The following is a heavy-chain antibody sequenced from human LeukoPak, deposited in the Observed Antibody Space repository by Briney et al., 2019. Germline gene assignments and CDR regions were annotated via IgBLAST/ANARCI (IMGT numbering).Heavy chain of an antibody. V-gene: IGHV5-51*01. J-gene: IGHJ2*01. Sequence: GESLKISCKGSGYSFTSYWIGWVRQMPGKGLEWMGIIYPGDSDTRYSPSFQGQVTISADKSISTAYLQWSSLKASDTAMYYCARRFGGCSTSCYALEYSRDWYFDLWGRGTLVTVSS. CDR2: IYPGDSDT. CDR3: ARRFGGCSTSCYALEYSRDWYFDL. CDR1: GYSFTSYW. D-gene: IGHD2-2*01.